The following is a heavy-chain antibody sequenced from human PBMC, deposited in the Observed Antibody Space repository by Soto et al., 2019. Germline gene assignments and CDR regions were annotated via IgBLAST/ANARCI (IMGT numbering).Heavy chain of an antibody. CDR1: GFTFSSYA. Sequence: EVQLLESGGGLVQPGGSLRLSCAASGFTFSSYAMSWVRQTPGKGLEWVSGISESGGGTYNAESVKGRFTISRDNSKNTLYLQMNSLRAEDTAVYYCAKSHSSSWYECVDYWGPGTLVTVSS. CDR2: ISESGGGT. J-gene: IGHJ4*02. V-gene: IGHV3-23*01. CDR3: AKSHSSSWYECVDY. D-gene: IGHD6-13*01.